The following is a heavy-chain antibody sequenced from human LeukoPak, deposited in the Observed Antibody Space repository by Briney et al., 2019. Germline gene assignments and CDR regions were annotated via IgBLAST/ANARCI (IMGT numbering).Heavy chain of an antibody. CDR3: ARSPYPYYFDY. J-gene: IGHJ4*02. V-gene: IGHV3-13*01. Sequence: GGSLRLSCAASGFTFSSYDMHWVRQATGKGLEWVSAIGTAGDTYYQASVKGRFTISSENAKNSLYLQMNRLRAGDTAVYYCARSPYPYYFDYRGQGTLVTVSS. CDR1: GFTFSSYD. D-gene: IGHD2-2*01. CDR2: IGTAGDT.